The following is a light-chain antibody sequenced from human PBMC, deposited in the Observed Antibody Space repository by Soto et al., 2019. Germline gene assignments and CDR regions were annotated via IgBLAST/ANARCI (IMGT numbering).Light chain of an antibody. CDR1: SSNIGNNY. CDR3: ETWDSSLSAVV. J-gene: IGLJ2*01. V-gene: IGLV1-51*01. Sequence: QSVLTQPPSVSAAPGQKVTISCSGSSSNIGNNYVSWYQSLPGTAPKLLIYDNHWRPSGIPDRFSGSKSGTSSTLGITGLQTGDEADYYCETWDSSLSAVVFGGGTQLTVL. CDR2: DNH.